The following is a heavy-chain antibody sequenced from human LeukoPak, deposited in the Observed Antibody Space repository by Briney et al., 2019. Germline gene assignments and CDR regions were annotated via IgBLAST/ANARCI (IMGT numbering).Heavy chain of an antibody. CDR1: GGSFSGYY. Sequence: PSETLSLTCAVYGGSFSGYYWSWIRQPPAKGLEWIGEINHSGSTNYNTSLKSRVTIPVETSKNQFSLQLSSVTAADTAVYYCERRGSYGYDYWGQGTLVTVSS. J-gene: IGHJ4*02. CDR2: INHSGST. D-gene: IGHD5-18*01. CDR3: ERRGSYGYDY. V-gene: IGHV4-34*01.